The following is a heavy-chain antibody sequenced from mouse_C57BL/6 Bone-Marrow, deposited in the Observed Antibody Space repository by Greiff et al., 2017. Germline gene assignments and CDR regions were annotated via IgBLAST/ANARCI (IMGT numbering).Heavy chain of an antibody. D-gene: IGHD1-1*01. CDR1: GYTFTSYW. Sequence: QVHVKQPGAELVKPGASVKLSCKASGYTFTSYWMQWVKQRPGQGLEWIGEIDPSDSYTNYNQKFKGKATLTVATSSSTAYMQLSSLTSEDSAVYYCAREGPYGSPLMDYWGQGTSVTVSS. V-gene: IGHV1-50*01. CDR2: IDPSDSYT. J-gene: IGHJ4*01. CDR3: AREGPYGSPLMDY.